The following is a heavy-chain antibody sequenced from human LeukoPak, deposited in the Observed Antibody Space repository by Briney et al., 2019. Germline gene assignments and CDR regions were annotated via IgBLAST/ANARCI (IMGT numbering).Heavy chain of an antibody. J-gene: IGHJ4*02. D-gene: IGHD6-13*01. CDR2: ISGSGSGT. CDR1: GFSFSNYA. CDR3: ARSSSWYSLLFYFDY. V-gene: IGHV3-23*01. Sequence: GGSLRLSCAASGFSFSNYAMSWVRQAPGKGLEWVSTISGSGSGTYYADSVKGRFTISRDNSKNTLYMQMNSLRAEDTAVYYCARSSSWYSLLFYFDYWGQGTLVTVSS.